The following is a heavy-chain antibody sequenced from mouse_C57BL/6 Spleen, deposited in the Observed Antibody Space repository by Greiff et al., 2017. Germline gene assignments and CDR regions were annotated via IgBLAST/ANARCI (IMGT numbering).Heavy chain of an antibody. D-gene: IGHD2-1*01. CDR2: IYPGDGDT. J-gene: IGHJ2*01. Sequence: VKLQESGPELVKPGASVTISCKASGYAFSSSWMNWVKQRPGKGLEWIGRIYPGDGDTNYNGKFKGKSTLTADKSSSTAYMQLSSLTSEDSAVYFCARQGYYGPYYFDYWGQGTTLTVSS. CDR1: GYAFSSSW. V-gene: IGHV1-82*01. CDR3: ARQGYYGPYYFDY.